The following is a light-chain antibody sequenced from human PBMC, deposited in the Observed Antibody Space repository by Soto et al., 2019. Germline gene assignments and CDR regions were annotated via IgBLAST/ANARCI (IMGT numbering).Light chain of an antibody. CDR3: QQYHTWPIA. CDR2: GAS. J-gene: IGKJ4*01. CDR1: QGVSRK. Sequence: EIVITPSAAALSVAPGERVTLPCRASQGVSRKLAWYQHKSGQAPRLLISGASAGATGIPASFSGSGSWTEFTLTISSLQSEDCAIYCWQQYHTWPIAFGGGTRVDVK. V-gene: IGKV3-15*01.